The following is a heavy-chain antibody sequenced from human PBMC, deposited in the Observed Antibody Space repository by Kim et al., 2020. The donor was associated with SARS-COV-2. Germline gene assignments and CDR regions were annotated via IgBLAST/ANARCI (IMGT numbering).Heavy chain of an antibody. D-gene: IGHD2-15*01. CDR2: IYYSGST. CDR3: ARGVVVVAATHFDL. CDR1: GGSISSSSYY. V-gene: IGHV4-39*07. J-gene: IGHJ2*01. Sequence: SETLSLTCTVSGGSISSSSYYWGWIRQPPGKGLEWIGSIYYSGSTYYNPSLKSRVTISVDTSKNQFSLKLSSVTAADTAVYYCARGVVVVAATHFDLWGR.